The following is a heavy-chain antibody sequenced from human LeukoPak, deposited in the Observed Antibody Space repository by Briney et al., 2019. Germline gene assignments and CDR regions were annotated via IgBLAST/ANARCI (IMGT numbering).Heavy chain of an antibody. CDR2: IYPRDSDT. V-gene: IGHV5-51*01. D-gene: IGHD6-25*01. CDR3: ARLLAAPYYINF. J-gene: IGHJ4*02. Sequence: GESLKISCKGSGYKLTNYWIAWVRQMPGQGLEWLGIIYPRDSDTRYSPSFQGQVSISVGTSIDTAYLQWSSVKASDTAMYYCARLLAAPYYINFWGQGTLVTVSS. CDR1: GYKLTNYW.